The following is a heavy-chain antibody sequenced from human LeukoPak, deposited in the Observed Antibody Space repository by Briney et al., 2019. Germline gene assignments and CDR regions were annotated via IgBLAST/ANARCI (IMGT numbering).Heavy chain of an antibody. J-gene: IGHJ4*02. CDR3: ARDESYSSDY. D-gene: IGHD6-13*01. CDR2: IKHDGSEK. V-gene: IGHV3-7*05. CDR1: GFTFSNYW. Sequence: GGSLRLSCAASGFTFSNYWMSWVRQAPGRGLEWVANIKHDGSEKYYVDSVKGRFTISRDNAKNSLCLQTNRLRAEDTAVYYCARDESYSSDYWGQGTLVTVSS.